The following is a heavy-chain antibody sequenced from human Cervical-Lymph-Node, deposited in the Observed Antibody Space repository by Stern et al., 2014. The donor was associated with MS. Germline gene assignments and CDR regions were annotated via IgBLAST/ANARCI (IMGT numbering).Heavy chain of an antibody. CDR3: ARYRYGYWDY. Sequence: VQLVESGPGLVKPSETLSLTCTVSGVSINSHYWSWIRQPPGKGLEYIGYKYNSRGTNYNPSLKSRVTLSLDTSKNQVSLNLTSMSAADTAVYYCARYRYGYWDYWGQGVLVTVSS. D-gene: IGHD5-18*01. J-gene: IGHJ4*02. CDR1: GVSINSHY. CDR2: KYNSRGT. V-gene: IGHV4-59*11.